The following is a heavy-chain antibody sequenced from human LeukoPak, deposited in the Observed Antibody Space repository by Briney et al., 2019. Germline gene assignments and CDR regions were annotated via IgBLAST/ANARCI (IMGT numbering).Heavy chain of an antibody. Sequence: GGSLRLSCAASGFTFSSYAIGWVRQAPGRGLGWVSAISGSGGSTSYAGSVKGRFTISRDNSKNTLYLQMKSLRAEDTAVYYCAKDGEAVRGVANYYYYYMDVWGKGTTVTVSS. V-gene: IGHV3-23*01. CDR1: GFTFSSYA. CDR3: AKDGEAVRGVANYYYYYMDV. D-gene: IGHD3-10*01. CDR2: ISGSGGST. J-gene: IGHJ6*03.